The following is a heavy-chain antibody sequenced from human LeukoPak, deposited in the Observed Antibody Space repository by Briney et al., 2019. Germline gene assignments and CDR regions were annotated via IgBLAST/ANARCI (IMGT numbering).Heavy chain of an antibody. CDR2: ISSNGDIT. Sequence: PGGSLRLSCSASGSTFSNYNIHWVRQAPGKGLEYVSGISSNGDITYYADSVKGRFTISRDNSKSTLYLQMSSLRAEDTAVYYCVKGGISMIVVDFDYWGQGTLVTVSS. D-gene: IGHD3-22*01. CDR1: GSTFSNYN. J-gene: IGHJ4*02. V-gene: IGHV3-64D*06. CDR3: VKGGISMIVVDFDY.